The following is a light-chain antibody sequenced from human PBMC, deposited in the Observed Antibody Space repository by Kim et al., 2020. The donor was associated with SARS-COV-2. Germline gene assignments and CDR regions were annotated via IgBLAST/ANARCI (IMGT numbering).Light chain of an antibody. Sequence: QSALTQPPSASGSPGQSVTISCTGTSSDIGGYNFVAWYQQHPGKAPKVMIYEVSKRPSGVPDRFSGSKSGNTASLTVSGLQAEDEADYYCSSYAGRQNLVFGGGTQLTVL. CDR3: SSYAGRQNLV. CDR2: EVS. CDR1: SSDIGGYNF. J-gene: IGLJ2*01. V-gene: IGLV2-8*01.